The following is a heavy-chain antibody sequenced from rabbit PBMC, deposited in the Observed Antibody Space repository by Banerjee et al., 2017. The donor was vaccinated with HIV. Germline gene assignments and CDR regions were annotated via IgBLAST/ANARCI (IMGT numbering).Heavy chain of an antibody. D-gene: IGHD2-1*01. CDR1: GFSFSNKYV. V-gene: IGHV1S45*01. CDR3: ARQYGDSDGAYWNYGMDL. CDR2: IDTGSRGYT. J-gene: IGHJ3*01. Sequence: QEQLEESGGDLVKPEGSLTITCTASGFSFSNKYVMCWVRQAPGKGLEWIACIDTGSRGYTWYASWAKGRFTISKTSSTTVTLQMTSLTAADTATYFCARQYGDSDGAYWNYGMDLWGQGTLVTVS.